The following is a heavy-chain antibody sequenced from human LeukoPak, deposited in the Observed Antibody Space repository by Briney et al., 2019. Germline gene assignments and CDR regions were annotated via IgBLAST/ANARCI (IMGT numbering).Heavy chain of an antibody. CDR1: GGTFSSYA. Sequence: ASVKVSCKASGGTFSSYAISWVRQAPGQGLEWMGRIIPILGIANYAQKFQGRVTITADKSTSTAYMELSSLRSEDTAVYYCARDPKSYSGWIYYYGMDVWGQGTTVTVSS. CDR2: IIPILGIA. J-gene: IGHJ6*02. CDR3: ARDPKSYSGWIYYYGMDV. V-gene: IGHV1-69*04. D-gene: IGHD6-19*01.